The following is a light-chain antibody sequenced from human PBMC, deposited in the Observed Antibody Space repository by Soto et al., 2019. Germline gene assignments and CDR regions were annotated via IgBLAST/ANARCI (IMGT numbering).Light chain of an antibody. Sequence: EILLTQSPSTLSLPPGERATLSCGASQSVSSYLAWYQQKPGQAPRLLIYHASNRATGIPARFSGSGSGTDFTLTISSLEPEDFAVYYCQQRSNWPRTFGQGTKVDIK. CDR1: QSVSSY. CDR3: QQRSNWPRT. J-gene: IGKJ1*01. V-gene: IGKV3-11*01. CDR2: HAS.